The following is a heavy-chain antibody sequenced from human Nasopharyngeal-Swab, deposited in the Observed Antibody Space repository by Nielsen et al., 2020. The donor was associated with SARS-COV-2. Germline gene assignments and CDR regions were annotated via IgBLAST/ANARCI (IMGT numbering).Heavy chain of an antibody. CDR3: AHMAYDSSGYYRWADAFDI. D-gene: IGHD3-22*01. V-gene: IGHV2-5*02. CDR2: IYWDDDK. Sequence: SGPTLVKPTQTLTLTCTFSGFSLSTSAVGVGWIRQPPGKALEWLALIYWDDDKRYSPSLKSRLTITKDTSKNQVVLTMTNMDPVDTATYYCAHMAYDSSGYYRWADAFDIWGQGTMVTVSS. J-gene: IGHJ3*02. CDR1: GFSLSTSAVG.